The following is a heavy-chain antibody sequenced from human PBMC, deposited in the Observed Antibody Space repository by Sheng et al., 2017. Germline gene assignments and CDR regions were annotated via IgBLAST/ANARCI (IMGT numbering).Heavy chain of an antibody. CDR1: GGTFSSYA. V-gene: IGHV1-69*10. CDR2: IIPILGIA. J-gene: IGHJ5*02. Sequence: QVQLVQSGAEVKKPGSSVKVSCKASGGTFSSYAISWVRQAPGQGLEWMGGIIPILGIANYAQKFQGRVTITADKSTSTAYMELSSLRSEDTAVYYCAGQSIVGATKAPWFDPWGQGTLVTVSS. CDR3: AGQSIVGATKAPWFDP. D-gene: IGHD1-26*01.